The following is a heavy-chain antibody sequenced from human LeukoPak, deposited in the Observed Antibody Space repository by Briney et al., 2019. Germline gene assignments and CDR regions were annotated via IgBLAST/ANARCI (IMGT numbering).Heavy chain of an antibody. J-gene: IGHJ6*03. V-gene: IGHV3-33*06. CDR2: IWYDGSNK. Sequence: GGSLRLSCAASGFTFSTYGMHWVRQAPGKGLEWVGLIWYDGSNKYYADSVKGRFTISRDNSKNTLYLQMTSLRAEDTAVYYCAKAGYCSSTTCSPDYYYYYVDAWGKGTTVTVSS. CDR1: GFTFSTYG. D-gene: IGHD2-2*01. CDR3: AKAGYCSSTTCSPDYYYYYVDA.